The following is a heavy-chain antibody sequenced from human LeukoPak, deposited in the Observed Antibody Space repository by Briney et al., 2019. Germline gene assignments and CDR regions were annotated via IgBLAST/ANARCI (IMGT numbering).Heavy chain of an antibody. CDR3: ARERSSSWYDYFDY. CDR1: GGSISSSSYY. V-gene: IGHV4-39*07. J-gene: IGHJ4*02. Sequence: SETLSLTCTVSGGSISSSSYYWGWIRQPPGKGLEWIGSIYYSGSTYYNPSLKSRVTISVDTSKNQFSLKLSSVTAADTAVYYCARERSSSWYDYFDYWGQGTLVTVSS. D-gene: IGHD6-13*01. CDR2: IYYSGST.